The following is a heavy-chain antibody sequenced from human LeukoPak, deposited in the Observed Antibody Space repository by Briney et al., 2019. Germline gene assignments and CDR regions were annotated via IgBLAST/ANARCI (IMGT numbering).Heavy chain of an antibody. D-gene: IGHD3-3*01. J-gene: IGHJ4*02. CDR1: GFTFHTYA. CDR3: ATGFWSSYPFGF. Sequence: TGGSLRLSCTASGFTFHTYAMAWVRQAPGKGLEWVSALTAGGGFAYYADSVKGRFTISRDNSKNILSLQMSSLRVEDTAVYYCATGFWSSYPFGFWGQGALVIVSS. V-gene: IGHV3-23*01. CDR2: LTAGGGFA.